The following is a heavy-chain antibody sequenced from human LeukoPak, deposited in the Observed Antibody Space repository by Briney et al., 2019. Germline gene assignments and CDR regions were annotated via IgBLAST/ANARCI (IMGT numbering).Heavy chain of an antibody. J-gene: IGHJ4*02. CDR3: ARDVRMRATTGFDY. CDR1: GGSISSYY. D-gene: IGHD1-26*01. CDR2: IYYSGST. Sequence: PSETLSLTCTVSGGSISSYYWSWIRQPPGKGLEWIGYIYYSGSTNYNPSLKSRVTISVDTSKNQFSLKLSSVTAADTAVYYCARDVRMRATTGFDYWGQGTLVTVSS. V-gene: IGHV4-59*01.